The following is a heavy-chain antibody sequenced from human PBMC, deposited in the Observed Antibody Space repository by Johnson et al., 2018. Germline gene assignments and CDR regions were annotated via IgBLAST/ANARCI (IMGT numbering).Heavy chain of an antibody. CDR3: AADREEPTGTDQH. J-gene: IGHJ1*01. CDR1: GFTFTSSA. D-gene: IGHD1-14*01. CDR2: IVVGSGNT. V-gene: IGHV1-58*01. Sequence: QLVETGPEVKKPGTSVKVSCKASGFTFTSSAVQWVRQARGQRLEWIGWIVVGSGNTNYAQKFQERVTITRDMSTSTAYMELSSLRSEDTAVYYGAADREEPTGTDQHWGQGTLVTVSS.